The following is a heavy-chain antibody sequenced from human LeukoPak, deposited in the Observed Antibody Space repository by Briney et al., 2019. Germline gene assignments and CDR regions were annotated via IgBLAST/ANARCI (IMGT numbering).Heavy chain of an antibody. CDR1: GFTFSNYG. D-gene: IGHD2-2*02. CDR3: AKIACSSTSCYRNYYYNMDV. V-gene: IGHV3-30*18. J-gene: IGHJ6*02. Sequence: GRSLRLSCAASGFTFSNYGMHWVRQAPGKGLEWMTFISYDESSKYYADSVKGRFTISRDNSKNTLYLQMNSLRAEDTAVYYCAKIACSSTSCYRNYYYNMDVWGQGTTVTVSS. CDR2: ISYDESSK.